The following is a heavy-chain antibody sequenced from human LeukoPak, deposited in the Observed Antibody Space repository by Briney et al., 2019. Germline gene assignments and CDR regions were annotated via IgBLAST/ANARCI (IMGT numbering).Heavy chain of an antibody. CDR1: GFTFSSYA. CDR3: AKDRSSWYYPFDS. J-gene: IGHJ4*02. D-gene: IGHD3-3*01. V-gene: IGHV3-23*01. CDR2: VSGGGHNT. Sequence: GGSLRLSCVASGFTFSSYAMSWVRQAPGKGLEWVSVVSGGGHNTYYADSVKGRFTMSRDNSKRTVYLQMNSLRAEHTAVYYCAKDRSSWYYPFDSWGQGTLVTVSS.